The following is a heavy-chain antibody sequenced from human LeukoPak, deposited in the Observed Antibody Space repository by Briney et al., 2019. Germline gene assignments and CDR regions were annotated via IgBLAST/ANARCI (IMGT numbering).Heavy chain of an antibody. J-gene: IGHJ4*02. V-gene: IGHV4-34*01. CDR3: ARLIWFGETDY. Sequence: SETPSLTCAVYGGSFSGYYWSWIRQPPGKGLEWIGEINHSGSTNYNPSLKSRVTISVDTSKNQFSLKLSSVTAADTAVYYCARLIWFGETDYWGQGTLVTVSS. CDR1: GGSFSGYY. D-gene: IGHD3-10*01. CDR2: INHSGST.